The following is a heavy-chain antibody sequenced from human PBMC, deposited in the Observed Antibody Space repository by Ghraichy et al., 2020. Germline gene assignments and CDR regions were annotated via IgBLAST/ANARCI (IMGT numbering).Heavy chain of an antibody. CDR1: GVSFTDYY. D-gene: IGHD3-10*01. CDR2: ISHSGTT. Sequence: SETLSLTCAVTGVSFTDYYWNWIRQTPEKGLEWMGEISHSGTTNYNPSLHSRVRLTVETYTMQFSLKVNSVAAEVTAVYFCARGGVWAFERWGQGPMVTVAS. V-gene: IGHV4-34*01. CDR3: ARGGVWAFER. J-gene: IGHJ3*01.